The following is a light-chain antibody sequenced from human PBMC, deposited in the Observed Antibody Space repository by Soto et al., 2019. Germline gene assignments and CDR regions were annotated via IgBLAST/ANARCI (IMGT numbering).Light chain of an antibody. J-gene: IGLJ2*01. CDR3: SSYAGSTNLI. V-gene: IGLV2-8*01. Sequence: QSVLTQPPSASGSPGQSVTISCTGTSSDVGGHNYVSWYQQYPGKAPKLMIYEVSKRPSGVPDRFSGSKPVNTASLTVSGLQAEDEADYYCSSYAGSTNLIFGGGTKLTVL. CDR2: EVS. CDR1: SSDVGGHNY.